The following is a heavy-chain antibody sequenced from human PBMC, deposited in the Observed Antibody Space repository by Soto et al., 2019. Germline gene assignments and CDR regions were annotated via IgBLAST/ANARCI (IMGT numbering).Heavy chain of an antibody. Sequence: EVQLLESGGGLVQPGGSLRLSCAASGLTFSSYAMSWVRQAPGKGLEWVSVMSSSGGSTYSADSMKGRFTISRDNCKNTLYLQMNSLRAEDTAVYYCAKHRNNTWYEIDYWGQGTLVTVSS. V-gene: IGHV3-23*01. CDR3: AKHRNNTWYEIDY. CDR1: GLTFSSYA. J-gene: IGHJ4*02. D-gene: IGHD6-13*01. CDR2: MSSSGGST.